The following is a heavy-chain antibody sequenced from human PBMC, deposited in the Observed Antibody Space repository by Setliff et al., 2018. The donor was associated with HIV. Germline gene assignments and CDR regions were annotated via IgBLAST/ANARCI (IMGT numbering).Heavy chain of an antibody. CDR3: ARDIASRYYYDSSGYPTVDY. CDR2: ISAYNGNT. CDR1: GYTFTSNG. Sequence: ASVKVSCKTSGYTFTSNGISWVRQAPGQGLEWMGWISAYNGNTNYAQTFQGRVTMTTDTFTSTAYMEQRSLRSDDTAVYYCARDIASRYYYDSSGYPTVDYWGQGTLVTVSS. J-gene: IGHJ4*02. D-gene: IGHD3-22*01. V-gene: IGHV1-18*01.